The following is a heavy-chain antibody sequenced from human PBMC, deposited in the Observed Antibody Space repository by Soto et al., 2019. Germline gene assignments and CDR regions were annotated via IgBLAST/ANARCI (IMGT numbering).Heavy chain of an antibody. CDR2: IYYNTGGT. J-gene: IGHJ6*02. V-gene: IGHV4-61*01. CDR1: GDSVSSGSYY. CDR3: ARSRDGDKARYYYYYGLDV. Sequence: QVQLQESGPGLVKPSETLSLTCTVSGDSVSSGSYYWSWIRQSPGKGLEWIGYIYYNTGGTNYNPSLKSRVTISVDTSSNQFSLKVRSVTAADTAVYYCARSRDGDKARYYYYYGLDVWGQGTTVTVSS. D-gene: IGHD2-2*01.